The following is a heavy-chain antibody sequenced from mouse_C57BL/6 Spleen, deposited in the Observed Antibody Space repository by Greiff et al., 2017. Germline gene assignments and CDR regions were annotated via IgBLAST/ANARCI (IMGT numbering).Heavy chain of an antibody. CDR1: GYTFTSYW. CDR2: IHPNSGST. D-gene: IGHD1-1*01. CDR3: AKSSSSRFDY. V-gene: IGHV1-64*01. J-gene: IGHJ2*01. Sequence: QVQLQQPGAELVKPGASVKLSCKASGYTFTSYWMHWVKQRPGQGLEWIGMIHPNSGSTNSNEKFKSKATLTVDKSSSTAYMQLSSLTSEDSAVYYCAKSSSSRFDYWGQGTTLTVSS.